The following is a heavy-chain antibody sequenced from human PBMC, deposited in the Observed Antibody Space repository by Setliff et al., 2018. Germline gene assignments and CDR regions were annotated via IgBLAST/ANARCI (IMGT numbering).Heavy chain of an antibody. CDR2: IIPFFRTA. J-gene: IGHJ6*03. V-gene: IGHV1-69*05. CDR3: AREVGVAVTTTNYHYYMDV. CDR1: GGTFSNYA. D-gene: IGHD4-17*01. Sequence: GASVKVSCKASGGTFSNYAVNWVRQAPGQGLEWMGGIIPFFRTANYAQNFQDRVTITTDKTTSTAFMELSSLSSEDTAVDYCAREVGVAVTTTNYHYYMDVWGKGTTVTVSS.